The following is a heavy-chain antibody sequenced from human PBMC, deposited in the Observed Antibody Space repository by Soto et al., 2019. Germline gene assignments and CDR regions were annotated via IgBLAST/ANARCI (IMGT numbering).Heavy chain of an antibody. D-gene: IGHD3-10*01. Sequence: QVQLVQSGAEVKKPGSSVKVSCKASGGTFSSYTISWVRQAPGQGLEWMGRIIPILGIANYAQKFQGRVTITAVKSTSTAYMELSSLRSEDTAVYYCARPRARGSDAFDIWGQGTMVTVSS. V-gene: IGHV1-69*02. CDR2: IIPILGIA. CDR3: ARPRARGSDAFDI. J-gene: IGHJ3*02. CDR1: GGTFSSYT.